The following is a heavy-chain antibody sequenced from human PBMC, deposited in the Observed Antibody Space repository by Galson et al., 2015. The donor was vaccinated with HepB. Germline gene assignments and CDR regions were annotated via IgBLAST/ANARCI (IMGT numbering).Heavy chain of an antibody. V-gene: IGHV3-48*01. J-gene: IGHJ4*02. CDR2: ISSSSSTI. CDR3: ARDRSLYSGSYPVDY. CDR1: GFTFSSYS. D-gene: IGHD1-26*01. Sequence: SLRLSCAASGFTFSSYSMNWVRQAPGKGLEWVSYISSSSSTIYYADSVKGRFTISRDNAKNSLYLQMNSLRAEDTAVYYCARDRSLYSGSYPVDYWGQGTLVTVSS.